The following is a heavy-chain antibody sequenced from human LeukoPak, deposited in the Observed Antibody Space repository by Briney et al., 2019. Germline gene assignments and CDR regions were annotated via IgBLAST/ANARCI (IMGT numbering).Heavy chain of an antibody. CDR1: GYSFTSYW. D-gene: IGHD6-13*01. V-gene: IGHV5-51*01. J-gene: IGHJ3*02. Sequence: GESLKISCKGSGYSFTSYWIGWVRQMPGKGLEWMGIIYPGDSDTRYSPSFQGQVTISADKSISTAYLQWSSLKASDTAMSYCARYAAAAGTGDAFDIWGQGTMVTVSS. CDR3: ARYAAAAGTGDAFDI. CDR2: IYPGDSDT.